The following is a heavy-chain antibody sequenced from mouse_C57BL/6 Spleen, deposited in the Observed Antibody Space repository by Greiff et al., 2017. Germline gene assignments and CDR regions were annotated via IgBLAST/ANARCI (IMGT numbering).Heavy chain of an antibody. CDR1: GYTFTSYW. CDR3: ARSGGSSHFAY. CDR2: IDPSDSET. Sequence: QVQLQQPGAELVRPGSSVKLSCKASGYTFTSYWMHWVKQRPIQGLEWIGNIDPSDSETHYNQKFKDKATLTADKSSSTAYMQLSSLPSEDPAVYYCARSGGSSHFAYWGQGTLVTVSA. J-gene: IGHJ3*01. D-gene: IGHD1-1*01. V-gene: IGHV1-52*01.